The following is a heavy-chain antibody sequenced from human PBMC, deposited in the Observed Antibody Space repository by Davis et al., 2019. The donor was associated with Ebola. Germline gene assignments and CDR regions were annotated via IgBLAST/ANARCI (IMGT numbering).Heavy chain of an antibody. CDR3: AKDTTNVWFDV. CDR1: GFVFSSYV. V-gene: IGHV3-23*01. D-gene: IGHD1-26*01. J-gene: IGHJ3*01. CDR2: LGLSADT. Sequence: GGSLRLSCAASGFVFSSYVMSWARRAPGKGLEWVSTLGLSADTYYAESVKGRFTIPRDNSKNTLHLQMNSLRVEDTAIYYCAKDTTNVWFDVWGQGTMVTVSS.